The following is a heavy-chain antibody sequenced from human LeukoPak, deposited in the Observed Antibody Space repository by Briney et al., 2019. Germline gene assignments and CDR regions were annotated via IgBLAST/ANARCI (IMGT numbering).Heavy chain of an antibody. CDR3: ARNARVFYYYYMDV. D-gene: IGHD3-10*01. V-gene: IGHV1-69*05. J-gene: IGHJ6*03. CDR1: GGTFSSYA. CDR2: IIPISGTA. Sequence: SVKVSCKASGGTFSSYAISWVRQAPGQGLEWMGGIIPISGTANYAQKFQGRVTITTDESTSTAYMELSSLRSEDTAVYYCARNARVFYYYYMDVWGKGTTVTVS.